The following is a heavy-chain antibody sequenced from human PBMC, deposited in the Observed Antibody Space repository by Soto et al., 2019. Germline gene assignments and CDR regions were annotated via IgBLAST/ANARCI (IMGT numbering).Heavy chain of an antibody. CDR2: MSYDGTKE. D-gene: IGHD6-13*01. CDR1: GFTFSTYG. J-gene: IGHJ4*02. Sequence: QVELVESGGGVVQPGRSLRLSCAASGFTFSTYGMHWVRQAPGKGLVWVAAMSYDGTKEYYVDSVKGRFTISRDNSRNTLFLQLNSLRAEDTAVYYCAKEYGSTWIDHWGQGTLVTVSS. CDR3: AKEYGSTWIDH. V-gene: IGHV3-30*18.